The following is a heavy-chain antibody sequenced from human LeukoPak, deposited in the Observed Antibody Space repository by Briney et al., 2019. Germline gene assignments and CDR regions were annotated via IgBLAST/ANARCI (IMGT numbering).Heavy chain of an antibody. CDR1: GFTFSSYG. V-gene: IGHV3-30*18. CDR2: ISYDGSNK. Sequence: PGRSLRLSCAASGFTFSSYGMHWVRQAPGKGLEWVAVISYDGSNKYYADSVKGRFTISRDNSKNTLYLQMNSLRAEDTAVYYCAKDNSYYYGSGSSDYGMDVWDQGTTVTVSS. CDR3: AKDNSYYYGSGSSDYGMDV. D-gene: IGHD3-10*01. J-gene: IGHJ6*02.